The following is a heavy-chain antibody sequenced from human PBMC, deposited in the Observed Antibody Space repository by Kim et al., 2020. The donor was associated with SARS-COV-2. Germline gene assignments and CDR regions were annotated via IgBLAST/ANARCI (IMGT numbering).Heavy chain of an antibody. CDR3: ARLAAAGYYFDY. V-gene: IGHV3-53*01. J-gene: IGHJ4*02. D-gene: IGHD6-13*01. Sequence: YYADSVKGRCTISRDNSKNTLYLQMNSLRAEDTAVYYCARLAAAGYYFDYWGQGTLVTVS.